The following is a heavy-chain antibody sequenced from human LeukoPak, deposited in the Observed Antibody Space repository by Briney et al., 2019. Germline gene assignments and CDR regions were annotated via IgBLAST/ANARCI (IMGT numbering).Heavy chain of an antibody. CDR3: ARDGGRWLRNYYYYMDV. CDR1: GFTFSSYE. D-gene: IGHD5-12*01. CDR2: ISSSGSTI. Sequence: GGSLRLSCAASGFTFSSYEMNWVRQAPGKGLEWVSYISSSGSTIYYADSVKGRFTISRDNAKNSLYLQMNSLRAEDTAVYYCARDGGRWLRNYYYYMDVWGKGTTVTVSS. J-gene: IGHJ6*03. V-gene: IGHV3-48*03.